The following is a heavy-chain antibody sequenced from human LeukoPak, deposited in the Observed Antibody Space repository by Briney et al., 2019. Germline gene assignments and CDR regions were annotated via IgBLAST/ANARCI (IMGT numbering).Heavy chain of an antibody. CDR1: GGSISSGGYY. J-gene: IGHJ3*02. V-gene: IGHV4-39*07. D-gene: IGHD3-10*01. Sequence: SETLSLTCTVSGGSISSGGYYWSWIRQATGKGLEWIGEINHSGSTNYNPSLKSRVTISVDTSKNQFSLKLSSVTAADTAVYYCARLLYYYDIWGQGTMVTVSS. CDR3: ARLLYYYDI. CDR2: INHSGST.